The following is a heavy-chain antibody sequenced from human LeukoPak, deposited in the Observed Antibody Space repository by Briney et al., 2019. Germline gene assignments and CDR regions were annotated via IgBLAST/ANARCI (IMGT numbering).Heavy chain of an antibody. CDR1: GFTFSYYS. V-gene: IGHV3-21*01. CDR2: ISSSSSYI. Sequence: PGGSLRLSCAASGFTFSYYSMNWVRQAPGKGLEWVSSISSSSSYIYYADSVKGRFTISRDNAKNSLYLQMNSLRAEDTAVYYCARGSSREENFDYWGQGTLVTVSS. J-gene: IGHJ4*02. CDR3: ARGSSREENFDY. D-gene: IGHD1-26*01.